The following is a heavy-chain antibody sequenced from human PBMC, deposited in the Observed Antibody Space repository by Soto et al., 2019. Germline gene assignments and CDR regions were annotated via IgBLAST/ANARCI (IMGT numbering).Heavy chain of an antibody. J-gene: IGHJ6*02. Sequence: QVQLVQSGAEVKKPGASVKVSCKASGYTFSSYGISWVRQAPGQGLEWMGWISAYNGNTNYAQKLQGRVTMTTDTSTSTAYMEVRSLRSDDTAVYYCARVSSSLYHYYGMDVWGQGTTVTVSS. CDR3: ARVSSSLYHYYGMDV. CDR2: ISAYNGNT. CDR1: GYTFSSYG. D-gene: IGHD6-13*01. V-gene: IGHV1-18*01.